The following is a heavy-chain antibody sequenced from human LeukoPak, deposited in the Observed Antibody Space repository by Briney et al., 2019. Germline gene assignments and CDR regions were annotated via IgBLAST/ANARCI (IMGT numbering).Heavy chain of an antibody. CDR3: ARVENTVVRGINRRYYFDY. V-gene: IGHV4-59*12. CDR2: IYYSGST. Sequence: SETLSLTCTVSGGSISSYYWSWIRQPPGKGLEWIGYIYYSGSTNYNPSLKSRVTISVDKSKNQFSLKLSSVTAADTAVYYCARVENTVVRGINRRYYFDYWGQGTLVTVSS. CDR1: GGSISSYY. J-gene: IGHJ4*02. D-gene: IGHD3-10*01.